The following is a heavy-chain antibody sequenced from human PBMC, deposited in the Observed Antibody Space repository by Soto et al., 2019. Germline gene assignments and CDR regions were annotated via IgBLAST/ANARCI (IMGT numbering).Heavy chain of an antibody. V-gene: IGHV3-21*01. J-gene: IGHJ4*02. D-gene: IGHD6-19*01. CDR3: ARAGEMRGSGWHRDY. Sequence: EVQLVESGGGLVKPGGSLRLSCAASGFTFSSYSMNWVRQAPGKGLEWVSSISSSSGYIYYADSVKGRFTISRDNAKNSLYLQMNSLRAEDTAVYYCARAGEMRGSGWHRDYWGQGTLVTVSS. CDR1: GFTFSSYS. CDR2: ISSSSGYI.